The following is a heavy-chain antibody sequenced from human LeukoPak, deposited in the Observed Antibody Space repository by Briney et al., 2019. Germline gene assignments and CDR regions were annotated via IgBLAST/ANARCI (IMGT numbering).Heavy chain of an antibody. CDR3: VRGNSTGGWFFDY. D-gene: IGHD1-7*01. V-gene: IGHV3-72*01. CDR1: GFTFSDHY. CDR2: TRNKADSYTT. J-gene: IGHJ4*02. Sequence: PGGSLRLSCAASGFTFSDHYMDWVRQAPGKGLEWVGRTRNKADSYTTEYAASVKGRFTISRDGSKDSLYLHMNSLKSEDTAVYYCVRGNSTGGWFFDYWGQGDLVTVSS.